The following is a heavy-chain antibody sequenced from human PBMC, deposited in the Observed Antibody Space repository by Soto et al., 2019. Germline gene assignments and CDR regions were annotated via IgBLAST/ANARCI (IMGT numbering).Heavy chain of an antibody. V-gene: IGHV3-30-3*01. CDR1: GFTFSSYA. J-gene: IGHJ6*02. CDR3: ASYYVSAYGMDV. Sequence: GGSLRLSCAASGFTFSSYAMHWVRQAPGKGLEWVAVISYDGSNKYYADSVKGRFTISRDNSKNTLYLQMNSLRAEDTAVYYCASYYVSAYGMDVWGQGTTVTVSS. D-gene: IGHD3-10*02. CDR2: ISYDGSNK.